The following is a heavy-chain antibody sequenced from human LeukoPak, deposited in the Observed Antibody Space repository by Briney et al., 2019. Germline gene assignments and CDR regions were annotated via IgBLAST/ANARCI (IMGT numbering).Heavy chain of an antibody. Sequence: SETLSLTCTVSGGSISSGSYYWSWIRQPAGKGLEWIGRIYTSGSTNYNPSLKSRVTIPVDTSKNQFSLKLSSVTAADTAVYYCARDGAFDWLFSRGMDWGQGTLVTVSS. CDR1: GGSISSGSYY. V-gene: IGHV4-61*02. CDR2: IYTSGST. CDR3: ARDGAFDWLFSRGMD. J-gene: IGHJ4*02. D-gene: IGHD3-9*01.